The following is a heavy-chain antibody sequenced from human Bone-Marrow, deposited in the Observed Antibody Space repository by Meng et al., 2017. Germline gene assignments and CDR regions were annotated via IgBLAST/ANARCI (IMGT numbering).Heavy chain of an antibody. CDR2: ISSSDDTI. CDR1: GFTFSSYE. CDR3: ARDHAWFGETYAMDV. Sequence: GSLKISCAASGFTFSSYEMNWVRQAPGKGLEWVSYISSSDDTIYYADSVRGRFTISRENAKNSLYLQMNSLRAEDTAVYYCARDHAWFGETYAMDVWGQGTTVTVSS. J-gene: IGHJ6*02. D-gene: IGHD3-10*01. V-gene: IGHV3-48*03.